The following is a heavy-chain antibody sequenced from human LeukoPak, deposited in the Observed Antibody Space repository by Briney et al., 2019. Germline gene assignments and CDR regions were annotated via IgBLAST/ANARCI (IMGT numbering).Heavy chain of an antibody. J-gene: IGHJ4*02. CDR1: GFTFSSYG. CDR2: ISYDGSNK. V-gene: IGHV3-30*18. Sequence: GRSLRLSCAASGFTFSSYGMHWVRQAPGKGLGWVAVISYDGSNKYYADSVKGRFTISRDNSKNTLYLQMNSLRAEDTAVYCCAKGAVDTAMVGSYWGQGTLVTVSS. CDR3: AKGAVDTAMVGSY. D-gene: IGHD5-18*01.